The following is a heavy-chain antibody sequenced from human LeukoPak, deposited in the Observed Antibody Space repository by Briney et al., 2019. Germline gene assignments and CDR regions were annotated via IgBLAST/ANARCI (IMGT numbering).Heavy chain of an antibody. CDR1: GFTFSSYG. J-gene: IGHJ4*02. CDR3: ARDGVYSGYDEAFDY. D-gene: IGHD5-12*01. CDR2: IWYDGSNK. V-gene: IGHV3-33*01. Sequence: PGGSLTLSCAASGFTFSSYGMHWVRQAPGKGLEWVAVIWYDGSNKYYADSVKGRFTISRDNSKNTLYLQMNSLRAEDTAVYYCARDGVYSGYDEAFDYWGQGTLDTVSS.